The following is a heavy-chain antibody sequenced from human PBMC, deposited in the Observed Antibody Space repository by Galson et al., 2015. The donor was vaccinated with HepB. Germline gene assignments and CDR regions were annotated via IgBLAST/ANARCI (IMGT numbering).Heavy chain of an antibody. Sequence: SVKVSCKASGGTFSSYAISWVRQAPGQGLEWMGRIIPILGIANYAQKFQGRVTITADKSTSTAYMELSSLRSEDTAVYYCATPTAMATNPHYYYGMDVWGQGTTVTVSS. V-gene: IGHV1-69*04. D-gene: IGHD5-18*01. CDR3: ATPTAMATNPHYYYGMDV. CDR1: GGTFSSYA. CDR2: IIPILGIA. J-gene: IGHJ6*02.